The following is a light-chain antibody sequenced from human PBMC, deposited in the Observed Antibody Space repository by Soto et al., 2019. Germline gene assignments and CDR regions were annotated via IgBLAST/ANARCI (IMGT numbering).Light chain of an antibody. CDR1: QSVSSN. Sequence: EIIMTQSPATLSVSPGERATLSCRASQSVSSNLAWYQHKPGQAPRLLTYGASSRATGIPDRFSGSGSGTDFTLTIGRLEPEDFAVYYCQQYGNSPGTFGQGTRVDIK. CDR3: QQYGNSPGT. CDR2: GAS. V-gene: IGKV3-20*01. J-gene: IGKJ1*01.